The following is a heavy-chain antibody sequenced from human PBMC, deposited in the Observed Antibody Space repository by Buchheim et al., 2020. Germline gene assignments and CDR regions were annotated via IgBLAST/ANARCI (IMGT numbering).Heavy chain of an antibody. Sequence: QVQLQESGPGLVKPSQTLSLTCSVSGGSIGRDDSYWSWIRQPPVKGLEWIGYIYYTGSTYYNSSLKSRLTISVDTSKNHFPLKLNSVTAADTAVYYCAGDRGGLGIVDYWGQGTL. CDR3: AGDRGGLGIVDY. CDR2: IYYTGST. J-gene: IGHJ4*02. V-gene: IGHV4-30-4*01. CDR1: GGSIGRDDSY. D-gene: IGHD7-27*01.